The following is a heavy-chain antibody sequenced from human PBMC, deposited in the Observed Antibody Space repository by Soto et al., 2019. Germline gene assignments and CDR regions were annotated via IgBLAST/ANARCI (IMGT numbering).Heavy chain of an antibody. CDR1: GFTFSSYA. CDR2: ISGSGGST. J-gene: IGHJ6*02. Sequence: PGGSLRLSCAASGFTFSSYAMSWVRQAPGKGLEWVSAISGSGGSTYYADSVKGRFTISRDNSKNTLYLQMNSLRAEDTAVYYCANNHQYYDLESPNYYYGMDVWGQGTTVTVSS. CDR3: ANNHQYYDLESPNYYYGMDV. V-gene: IGHV3-23*01. D-gene: IGHD3-3*01.